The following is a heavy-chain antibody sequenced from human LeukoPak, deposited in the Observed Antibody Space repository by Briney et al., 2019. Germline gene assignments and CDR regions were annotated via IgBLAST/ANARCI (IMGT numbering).Heavy chain of an antibody. CDR1: GYSFIDYW. CDR3: ARHLPRYYLYYGMDV. J-gene: IGHJ6*02. CDR2: IYPGDSNI. V-gene: IGHV5-51*01. Sequence: GESLKISCQVAGYSFIDYWITWVRQMPGKGLEWMGIIYPGDSNIRYSPSFQGQVTISADMSTSTAYLQWSSLKASDTAMYYCARHLPRYYLYYGMDVWGQGTTVTVSS.